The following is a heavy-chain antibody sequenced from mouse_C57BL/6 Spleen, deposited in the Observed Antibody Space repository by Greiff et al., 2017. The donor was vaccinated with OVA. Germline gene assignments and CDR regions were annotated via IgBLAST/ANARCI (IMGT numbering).Heavy chain of an antibody. CDR3: AREVIYDGYGMDY. D-gene: IGHD2-3*01. J-gene: IGHJ4*01. CDR1: GYSITSGYD. CDR2: ISYSGST. V-gene: IGHV3-1*01. Sequence: EVQLQQSGPGMVKPSQSLSLTCTVTGYSITSGYDWHWIRHFPGNKLEWMGYISYSGSTNYNPSLKSRISITHDTSKNHFFLKLNSVTTEDTATYYCAREVIYDGYGMDYWGQGTSVTVSS.